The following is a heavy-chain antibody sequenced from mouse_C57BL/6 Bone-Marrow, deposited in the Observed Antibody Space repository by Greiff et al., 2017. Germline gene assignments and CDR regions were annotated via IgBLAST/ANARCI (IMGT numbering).Heavy chain of an antibody. V-gene: IGHV1-59*01. J-gene: IGHJ3*01. CDR3: AREDY. Sequence: QVQLQQPGAELVRPGTSVKLSCKASGYTFTSYWMHWVKQRPGQGLEWIGVIDPSDSYTNYNQKFKGKATLTVDTSSSTAYMQLSSLTSEDSAVYYCAREDYWGQGTLVTVSA. CDR1: GYTFTSYW. CDR2: IDPSDSYT.